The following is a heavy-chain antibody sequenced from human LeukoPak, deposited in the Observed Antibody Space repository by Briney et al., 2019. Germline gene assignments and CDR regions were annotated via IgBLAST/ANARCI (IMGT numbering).Heavy chain of an antibody. CDR1: GFTFDDYA. V-gene: IGHV3-9*01. CDR2: ISWNSGSI. D-gene: IGHD3-22*01. Sequence: GGSLRLSCAASGFTFDDYAMHWVRQAPGKGLGWVSGISWNSGSIGYADSVKGRFTISRDNAKNSLYLQMNSLRAEDTALYYCAKDQIPMYDSSGYFDYWGQGTLVTVSS. CDR3: AKDQIPMYDSSGYFDY. J-gene: IGHJ4*02.